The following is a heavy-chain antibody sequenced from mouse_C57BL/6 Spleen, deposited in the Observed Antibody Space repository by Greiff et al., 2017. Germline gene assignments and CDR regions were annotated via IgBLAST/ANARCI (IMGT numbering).Heavy chain of an antibody. CDR3: ARPAYYGSSYPAWFAY. J-gene: IGHJ3*01. V-gene: IGHV5-17*01. D-gene: IGHD1-1*01. CDR1: GFTFSDYG. CDR2: ISSGSSTI. Sequence: EVKLVESGGGLVKPGGSLKLSCAASGFTFSDYGMHWVRQAPEKGLEWVAYISSGSSTIYYADTVKGRFTISRDNAKNTLFLRMTSLRSEDTAMYYCARPAYYGSSYPAWFAYWGQGTLVTVSA.